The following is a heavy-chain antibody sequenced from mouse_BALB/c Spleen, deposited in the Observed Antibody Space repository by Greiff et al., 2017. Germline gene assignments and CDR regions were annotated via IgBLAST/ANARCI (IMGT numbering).Heavy chain of an antibody. J-gene: IGHJ4*01. CDR3: ARPITTVVPYAMDY. CDR1: GFTFSSFG. V-gene: IGHV5-17*02. Sequence: EVQVVESGGGLVQPGGSRKLSCAASGFTFSSFGMHWVRQAPEKGLEWVAYISSGSHTIYFADTVKGRFTISRDNPRNTLFLQMTSLRSEDTAMYYCARPITTVVPYAMDYWGQGTSVTVSS. D-gene: IGHD1-1*01. CDR2: ISSGSHTI.